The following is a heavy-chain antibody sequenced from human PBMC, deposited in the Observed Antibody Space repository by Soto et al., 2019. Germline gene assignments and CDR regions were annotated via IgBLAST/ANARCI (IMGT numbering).Heavy chain of an antibody. V-gene: IGHV5-51*01. Sequence: GESLKISCKGSGYSFTSYWIGWVRQMPVKGLEWMGIIYPGDSDTRYSPSFQGQVTISADKSISTAYLQWSSLKASDTAMYYCARGGTGIQLWLPFDYWGQGTLVTVSS. D-gene: IGHD5-18*01. CDR3: ARGGTGIQLWLPFDY. CDR2: IYPGDSDT. CDR1: GYSFTSYW. J-gene: IGHJ4*02.